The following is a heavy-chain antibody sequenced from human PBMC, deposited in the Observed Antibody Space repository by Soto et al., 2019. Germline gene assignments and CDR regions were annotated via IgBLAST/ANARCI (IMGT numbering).Heavy chain of an antibody. CDR1: GGSISSYY. CDR2: VHHSWGS. J-gene: IGHJ6*02. D-gene: IGHD3-10*01. V-gene: IGHV4-59*08. Sequence: SETLSLTCTVSGGSISSYYRSWFRQSPGKRMEWIGYVHHSWGSSYNPSLQSRVAISLDTSKSQFSLKVTSVTATDTAVYYCARQGFGPLHGLVDVWGQGTTVTVSS. CDR3: ARQGFGPLHGLVDV.